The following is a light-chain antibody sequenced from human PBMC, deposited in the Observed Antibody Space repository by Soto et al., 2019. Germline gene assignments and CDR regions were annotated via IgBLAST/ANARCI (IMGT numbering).Light chain of an antibody. V-gene: IGLV1-44*01. CDR1: SSNLGSET. CDR3: AAWCGSLNDDV. CDR2: SNS. J-gene: IGLJ1*01. Sequence: QSVLTQPPSASGTPGQRVTISCSGSSSNLGSETVTWYQQLPGTAPKVLIYSNSQRPSGVPDPFTGSKSGTSASLAISGLASEDAAGYSCAAWCGSLNDDVFGTGTKVTVL.